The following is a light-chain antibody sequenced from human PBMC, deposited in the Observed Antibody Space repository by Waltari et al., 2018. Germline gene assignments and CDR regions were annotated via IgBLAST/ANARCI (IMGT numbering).Light chain of an antibody. V-gene: IGKV1-9*01. CDR2: ARS. CDR3: QQVNSYPFT. J-gene: IGKJ3*01. Sequence: IQLTQSPSSLSASVGDRVTITCRASQGISSYLAWYQQKPGKAPKLLIYARSPLINGVPSRFSGSGFGTDFTLTISSLQPEDFATYYCQQVNSYPFTFGPGTTVDIK. CDR1: QGISSY.